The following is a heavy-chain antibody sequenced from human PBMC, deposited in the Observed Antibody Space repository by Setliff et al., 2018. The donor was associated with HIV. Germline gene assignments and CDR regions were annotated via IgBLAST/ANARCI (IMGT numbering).Heavy chain of an antibody. CDR1: GFTFSTYA. V-gene: IGHV3-23*01. J-gene: IGHJ4*02. CDR3: ARDTDYYGSGRLGYFDY. D-gene: IGHD3-10*01. Sequence: PGGSLRLSCAASGFTFSTYAMTWVRQAPGKGLEWVAAISGRGGSQYYADSVRGRFTVSRDNSKNTVYLQMSSLRAEDTAVYYCARDTDYYGSGRLGYFDYWGQGTLVTVSS. CDR2: ISGRGGSQ.